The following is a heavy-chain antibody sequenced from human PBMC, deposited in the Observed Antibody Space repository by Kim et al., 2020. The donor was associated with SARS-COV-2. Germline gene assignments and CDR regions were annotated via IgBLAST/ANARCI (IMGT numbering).Heavy chain of an antibody. CDR2: INHSGST. Sequence: SETLSLTCAVYGGSFSGYYWSWIRQPPGKGLEWIGEINHSGSTNYNPSLKSRVTISVDTSKNQFSLKLSSVTAADTAVYYCARDLRLYGRASLSGMDVWGQGTTVTVSS. CDR3: ARDLRLYGRASLSGMDV. J-gene: IGHJ6*02. V-gene: IGHV4-34*01. D-gene: IGHD2-2*02. CDR1: GGSFSGYY.